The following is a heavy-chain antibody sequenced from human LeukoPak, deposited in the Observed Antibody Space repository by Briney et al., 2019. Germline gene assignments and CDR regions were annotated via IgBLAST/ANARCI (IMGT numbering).Heavy chain of an antibody. D-gene: IGHD2-2*01. V-gene: IGHV1-69*13. J-gene: IGHJ3*02. CDR1: GGTFSSYA. CDR3: ARVISDIVVVVGWAFDI. Sequence: ASVKVSCKASGGTFSSYAISWVRQAPGQGLEWMGGIIPIFGTANYAQKFQGRVTITADESTSTAYMELSSLRSEDTAVYYCARVISDIVVVVGWAFDIWGQGTMVTVSS. CDR2: IIPIFGTA.